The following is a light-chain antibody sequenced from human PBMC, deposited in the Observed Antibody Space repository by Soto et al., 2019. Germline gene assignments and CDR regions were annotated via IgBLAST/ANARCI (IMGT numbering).Light chain of an antibody. J-gene: IGKJ1*01. CDR3: QQSYSTPPT. CDR1: QSVSTY. CDR2: AAS. V-gene: IGKV1-39*01. Sequence: DIQMTQSPSSLSASVGDRITITCRASQSVSTYLNWYQQKPGEAPKLLIYAASSLQSGVPSQFSGSGCGTDFSLIISSLQPEDSATYFCQQSYSTPPTFGQGTTVELK.